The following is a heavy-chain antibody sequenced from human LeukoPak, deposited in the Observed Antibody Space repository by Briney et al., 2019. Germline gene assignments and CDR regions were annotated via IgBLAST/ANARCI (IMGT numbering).Heavy chain of an antibody. CDR2: IRYDGSNK. J-gene: IGHJ4*02. CDR1: GFTFSSYG. Sequence: GGSLRLSCAASGFTFSSYGMHWVRQAPGKGLEWVAFIRYDGSNKYYADSVKGRFTISRDNSKNTLYLQMNSLRAEDTAVYFCSGDPGDYWGQGTLVTVSS. CDR3: SGDPGDY. D-gene: IGHD3-10*01. V-gene: IGHV3-30*02.